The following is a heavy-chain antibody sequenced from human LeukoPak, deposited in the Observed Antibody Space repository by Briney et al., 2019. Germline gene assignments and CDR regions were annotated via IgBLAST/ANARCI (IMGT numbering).Heavy chain of an antibody. V-gene: IGHV3-23*01. CDR3: ANMQLVKGVFEI. Sequence: PGGSLRLSCAASGFIFSSFAMSWVRQAPGKGLDWVSGISGGSENAYYAGSVKGRFTISRDNSKNTLDLHMTSLTADDTAVYYCANMQLVKGVFEIWGQGTRVTVSS. D-gene: IGHD6-13*01. CDR1: GFIFSSFA. CDR2: ISGGSENA. J-gene: IGHJ3*02.